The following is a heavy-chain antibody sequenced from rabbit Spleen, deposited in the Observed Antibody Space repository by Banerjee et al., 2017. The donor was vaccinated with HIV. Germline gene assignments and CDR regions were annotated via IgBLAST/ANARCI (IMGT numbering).Heavy chain of an antibody. J-gene: IGHJ4*01. CDR2: IYSGAGGGT. V-gene: IGHV1S40*01. CDR3: ARNGGMLDYKL. Sequence: QSLEESGGGLVKPGASLTLTCTASGFTVTGVLWICWVRQATGKGLEWIACIYSGAGGGTYYANWAKGRFTISKTSSTAVTLQMTSLTAADTATYFCARNGGMLDYKLWGPGTLVTVS. CDR1: GFTVTGVLW. D-gene: IGHD6-1*01.